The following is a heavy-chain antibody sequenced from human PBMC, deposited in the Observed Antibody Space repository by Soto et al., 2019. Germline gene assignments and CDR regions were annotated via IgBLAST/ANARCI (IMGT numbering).Heavy chain of an antibody. CDR3: ASDLFGVPRD. J-gene: IGHJ4*02. V-gene: IGHV3-33*08. Sequence: PGGPLRLSCAASVFPFSSYGMHWARQAPDKGLEWRGVIWYYERIQYYADSVKVRFLISRENSKNTLYLQMNSLRAEDTAVYYCASDLFGVPRDWGQGTLVTVSS. CDR1: VFPFSSYG. CDR2: IWYYERIQ. D-gene: IGHD3-3*01.